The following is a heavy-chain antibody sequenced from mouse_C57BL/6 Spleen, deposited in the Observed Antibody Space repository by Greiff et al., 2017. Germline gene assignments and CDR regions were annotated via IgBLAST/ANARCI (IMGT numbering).Heavy chain of an antibody. V-gene: IGHV1-69*01. CDR1: GYTFTSYW. Sequence: VQLQQPGAELVMPGASVKLSCKASGYTFTSYWMHWVKQRPGQGLEWIGEIDPSDSYTNYNQKFKGKSTLTVDKSSSTAYMQLSSLTSEDSAVYYCARRGSDSSGTFDYWGQGTTLTVSS. CDR3: ARRGSDSSGTFDY. CDR2: IDPSDSYT. J-gene: IGHJ2*01. D-gene: IGHD3-2*02.